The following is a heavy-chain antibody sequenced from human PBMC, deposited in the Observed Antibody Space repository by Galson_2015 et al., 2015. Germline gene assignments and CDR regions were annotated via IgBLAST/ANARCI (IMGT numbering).Heavy chain of an antibody. J-gene: IGHJ6*03. CDR1: GFTFSSYS. CDR3: AKGGKSIAAMDYYYMDV. V-gene: IGHV3-48*01. D-gene: IGHD6-6*01. CDR2: ISSSSSTI. Sequence: SLRLSCAASGFTFSSYSMNWVRQAPGKGLEWVSYISSSSSTIYYADSMKGRFTISRDNSKNTLYLQMNSLRAEDTAVYYCAKGGKSIAAMDYYYMDVWGKGTTVTVSS.